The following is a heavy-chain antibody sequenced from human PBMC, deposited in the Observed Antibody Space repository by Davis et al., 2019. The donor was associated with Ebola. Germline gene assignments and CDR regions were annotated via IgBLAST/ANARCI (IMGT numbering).Heavy chain of an antibody. CDR1: GYSFADQC. J-gene: IGHJ5*02. CDR3: ARGEDNSGWTGGWFFDP. V-gene: IGHV5-51*01. CDR2: LFPRDSDT. D-gene: IGHD6-19*01. Sequence: TVSCQGSGYSFADQCIGWVRQVPGKGLEWMGLLFPRDSDTRYSPSFEGQVTISADKSINTAYLHWSSLKASDTAMYYCARGEDNSGWTGGWFFDPWGQGTLVTVSS.